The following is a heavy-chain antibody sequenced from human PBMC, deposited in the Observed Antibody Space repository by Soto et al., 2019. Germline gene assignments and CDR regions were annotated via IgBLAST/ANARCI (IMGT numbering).Heavy chain of an antibody. CDR2: IYHSGST. Sequence: SETLSLTCAVSGGSISSSNWWSWVRQPPGKGLEWIGEIYHSGSTNYNPSLKSRVTISVDKSKNQFSLKLSSVTAADTAVYYCARVRWRDSSGYYRRYYGMDVWGQGTTVTVSS. CDR3: ARVRWRDSSGYYRRYYGMDV. V-gene: IGHV4-4*02. J-gene: IGHJ6*02. D-gene: IGHD3-22*01. CDR1: GGSISSSNW.